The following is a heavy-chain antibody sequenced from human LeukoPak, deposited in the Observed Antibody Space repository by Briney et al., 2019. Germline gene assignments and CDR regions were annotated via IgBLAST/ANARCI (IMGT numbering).Heavy chain of an antibody. CDR1: GFTFSNYG. CDR2: ISYDVSYK. Sequence: GGSLRLSCAASGFTFSNYGMHWVRQAPGKGLEWVAVISYDVSYKCYADSVKGRFTISRDNAKNTLYLQMNSLRAEDTAVYYCAKDFSSGWYGAKGDYWGQGTLVTVSS. V-gene: IGHV3-30*18. D-gene: IGHD6-19*01. CDR3: AKDFSSGWYGAKGDY. J-gene: IGHJ4*02.